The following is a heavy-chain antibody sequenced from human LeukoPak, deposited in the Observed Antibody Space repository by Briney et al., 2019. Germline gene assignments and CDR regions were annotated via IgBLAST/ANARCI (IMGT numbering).Heavy chain of an antibody. J-gene: IGHJ3*02. D-gene: IGHD3-16*01. CDR1: GYTFIGYY. V-gene: IGHV1-2*02. CDR3: ARRAHDFVWGSNNYDVFDI. Sequence: ASVKVSCKASGYTFIGYYVHWVRQAPGQGLEWMGWINSKSGGTNYAQKFQGRVAMTRDTSITTAYLQWSSLKASDTAMYYCARRAHDFVWGSNNYDVFDIWGQGTVVTVSS. CDR2: INSKSGGT.